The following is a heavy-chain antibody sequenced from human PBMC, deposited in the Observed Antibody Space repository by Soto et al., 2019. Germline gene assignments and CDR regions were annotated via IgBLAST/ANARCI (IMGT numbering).Heavy chain of an antibody. D-gene: IGHD2-21*01. CDR2: IHSTGNT. CDR3: ARALVFYDY. CDR1: GGSISGTSYF. Sequence: LSLTCTVSGGSISGTSYFWGWIRQPPGKGLEWIGSIHSTGNTYYNPSLMSRVTISVDTSKNQFSLILSSVTAADTAVYYCARALVFYDYWGQGALVTVSS. V-gene: IGHV4-39*01. J-gene: IGHJ4*02.